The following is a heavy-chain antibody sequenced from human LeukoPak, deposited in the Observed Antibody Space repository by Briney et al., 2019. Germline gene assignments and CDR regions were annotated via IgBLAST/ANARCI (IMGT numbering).Heavy chain of an antibody. Sequence: ASVKNSPKDSRYTFRGNNIHSVRHAPGQGLEWMGWIDANNGDTKSAQKLQGRVTMSRDTSISTAYMDLSSLSPDDAAVYYCARDPSSVTLYFFDHWGQGTLVTVSS. CDR1: RYTFRGNN. CDR3: ARDPSSVTLYFFDH. CDR2: IDANNGDT. D-gene: IGHD4-11*01. V-gene: IGHV1-2*02. J-gene: IGHJ4*02.